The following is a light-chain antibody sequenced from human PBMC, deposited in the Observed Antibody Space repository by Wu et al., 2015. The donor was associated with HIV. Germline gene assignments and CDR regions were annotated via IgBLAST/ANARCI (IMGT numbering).Light chain of an antibody. CDR2: GAS. CDR1: QSVTSSY. Sequence: EIVLTQSPGTLSLSPGERATLSCRASQSVTSSYLGWYQQKPGQAPRLPIYGASNRATGIPARFSGSGSGTDFTLTISSLEPEDFAVYYCQQRSNWPQLTFGGGTKVEIK. J-gene: IGKJ4*01. CDR3: QQRSNWPQLT. V-gene: IGKV3-11*01.